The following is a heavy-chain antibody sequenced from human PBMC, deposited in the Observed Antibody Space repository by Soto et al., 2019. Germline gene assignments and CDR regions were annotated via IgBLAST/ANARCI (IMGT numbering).Heavy chain of an antibody. J-gene: IGHJ5*02. CDR3: ARWAGPERLLPNPGFDP. CDR2: IIPIFGTA. V-gene: IGHV1-69*01. Sequence: QVQLVQSGAEVKKPGSSVKVSCKASGGTFSSYAISWVRQAPGQGLEWMGGIIPIFGTANYAQKFQGRVTITADESTSTAYMELSSLRSEDTAVYYCARWAGPERLLPNPGFDPWGQGTLVTVSS. CDR1: GGTFSSYA. D-gene: IGHD2-15*01.